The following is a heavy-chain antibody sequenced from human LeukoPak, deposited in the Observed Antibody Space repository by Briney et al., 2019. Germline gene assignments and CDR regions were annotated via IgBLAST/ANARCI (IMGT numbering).Heavy chain of an antibody. CDR2: TSAGGDIT. V-gene: IGHV3-23*01. D-gene: IGHD3-22*01. CDR1: GFTFSDHA. Sequence: PGGSLRLSCAASGFTFSDHAMTWVRQTLAKGLESVSSTSAGGDITHYAESVKGRFTISRDNSKSTLYLRMNSLRAEDTAIYFCTYLDSSGFYYGRLRYWGQGTPVTVSS. CDR3: TYLDSSGFYYGRLRY. J-gene: IGHJ4*02.